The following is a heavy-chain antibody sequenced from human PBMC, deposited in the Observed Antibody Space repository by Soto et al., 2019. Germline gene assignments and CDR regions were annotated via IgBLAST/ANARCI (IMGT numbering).Heavy chain of an antibody. CDR3: ARIYFTMVRETFDY. CDR2: ISYDGSNK. J-gene: IGHJ4*02. Sequence: GGSLRLSCAASGFTFSSYAMHWVRQAPGKGLEWVAVISYDGSNKYYADSVKGRFTISRDNSKNTLYLQMNSLRAEDTAVYYCARIYFTMVRETFDYWGQGTLVTVS. CDR1: GFTFSSYA. D-gene: IGHD3-10*01. V-gene: IGHV3-30-3*01.